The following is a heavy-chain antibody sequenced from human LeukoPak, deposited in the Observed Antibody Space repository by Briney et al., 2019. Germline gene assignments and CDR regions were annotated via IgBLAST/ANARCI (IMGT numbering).Heavy chain of an antibody. CDR2: IYSGGST. Sequence: PGGSLRLSCAASGFTVSSNYMNWVRQAPGKGLEWVSVIYSGGSTYYADSVKGRFTISRDNSKNTLYLQMNSLRAEDTAVYYCARDRGRGGELHGMDVWGQGTTVTVSS. V-gene: IGHV3-66*01. D-gene: IGHD2-15*01. CDR1: GFTVSSNY. CDR3: ARDRGRGGELHGMDV. J-gene: IGHJ6*02.